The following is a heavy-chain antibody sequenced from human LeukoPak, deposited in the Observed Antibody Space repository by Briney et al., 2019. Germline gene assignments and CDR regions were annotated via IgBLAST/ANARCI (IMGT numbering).Heavy chain of an antibody. D-gene: IGHD6-6*01. Sequence: GESLKISCKGSGYTFNTYWIGWVRQMPGKGVEWMGIIYPGDSDTRYSPSFQGQVTISADKSISTAYLQWGSLKASDTAMYYCAREGRSSSPMDYWGQGTLVTVSS. CDR1: GYTFNTYW. J-gene: IGHJ4*02. V-gene: IGHV5-51*01. CDR2: IYPGDSDT. CDR3: AREGRSSSPMDY.